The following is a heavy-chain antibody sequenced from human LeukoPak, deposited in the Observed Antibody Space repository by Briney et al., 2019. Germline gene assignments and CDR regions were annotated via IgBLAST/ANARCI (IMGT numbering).Heavy chain of an antibody. V-gene: IGHV4-34*01. J-gene: IGHJ4*02. Sequence: SETLSLTCAVYGGSFSGYYWSWIRQPPGKGLEWIGEINHSGSTNYNPSLKSRVTISVDTSQNQFSLKLSSVTAADTAVYYCARVGTYGSGSYLSWLDYWGQGTLVTVSS. CDR1: GGSFSGYY. CDR2: INHSGST. D-gene: IGHD3-10*01. CDR3: ARVGTYGSGSYLSWLDY.